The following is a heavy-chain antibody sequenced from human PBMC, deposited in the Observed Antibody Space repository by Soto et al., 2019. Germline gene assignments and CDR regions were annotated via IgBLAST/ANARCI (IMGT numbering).Heavy chain of an antibody. CDR2: IYYSGST. J-gene: IGHJ6*02. Sequence: PSETLYRTLTVSVCSMRSGDYYGSGILQPPGKGLEWIGYIYYSGSTYYNPSLKSRVTISVDTSKNQFSLKLSSVTAADTAVYYCARDLSSRRYYYGMDVWGQGTTVTVSS. D-gene: IGHD2-2*01. V-gene: IGHV4-30-4*01. CDR3: ARDLSSRRYYYGMDV. CDR1: VCSMRSGDYY.